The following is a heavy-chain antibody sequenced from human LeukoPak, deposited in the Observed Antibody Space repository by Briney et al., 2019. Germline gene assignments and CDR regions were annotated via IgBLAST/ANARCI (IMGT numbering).Heavy chain of an antibody. CDR3: ARVSIAARPYGMDV. Sequence: SETLSLTYAVSGGSISSGGYSWIWIRKPPGKGLEWIGYIYHSGSTYYNPSLKSRVTISVDRSKNQFSLKLSSVTAADTAVYYCARVSIAARPYGMDVWGQGTTVTVSS. J-gene: IGHJ6*02. CDR2: IYHSGST. CDR1: GGSISSGGYS. V-gene: IGHV4-30-2*01. D-gene: IGHD6-6*01.